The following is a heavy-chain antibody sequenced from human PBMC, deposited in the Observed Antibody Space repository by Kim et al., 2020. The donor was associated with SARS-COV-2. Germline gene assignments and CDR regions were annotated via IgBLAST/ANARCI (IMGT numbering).Heavy chain of an antibody. Sequence: SVKVSCKASGGTFSSYAISWVRQAPGQGLEWMGGIIPIFGTANYAQKFQGRVTITADESTSTAYMELSSLRSEDTAVYYCARGAYSNRGYYYGMDVWGQGTTVTVSS. CDR3: ARGAYSNRGYYYGMDV. CDR1: GGTFSSYA. D-gene: IGHD4-4*01. J-gene: IGHJ6*02. V-gene: IGHV1-69*13. CDR2: IIPIFGTA.